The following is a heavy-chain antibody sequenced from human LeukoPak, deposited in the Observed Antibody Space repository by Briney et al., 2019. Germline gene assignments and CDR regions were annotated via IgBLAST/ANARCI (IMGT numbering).Heavy chain of an antibody. D-gene: IGHD6-13*01. CDR3: ARDVRTYSSSWRAFDI. CDR2: IIPIFGTA. Sequence: SVKVSCKASGGTFSSYAISWVRQAPGQGLEWMGGIIPIFGTANYAQKFQGRVTITADESTSTAYMELSSLRSEDTAVYYCARDVRTYSSSWRAFDIWGQGTMVTVSS. CDR1: GGTFSSYA. V-gene: IGHV1-69*01. J-gene: IGHJ3*02.